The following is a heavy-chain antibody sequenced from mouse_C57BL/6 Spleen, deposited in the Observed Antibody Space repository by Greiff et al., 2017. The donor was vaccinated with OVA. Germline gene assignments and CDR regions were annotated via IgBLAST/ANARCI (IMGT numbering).Heavy chain of an antibody. CDR1: GFSLTSYG. Sequence: QVQLQQSGPGLVAPSQSLSITCTVSGFSLTSYGVHWVRQPPGKGLEWLVVIWSDGSTTYNSALKSRLSISKDNSKSQVFLKMNSLQTDDTAMYYCARQGPEAQATGAMDYWGQGTSVTVSS. V-gene: IGHV2-6-1*01. CDR2: IWSDGST. J-gene: IGHJ4*01. D-gene: IGHD3-2*02. CDR3: ARQGPEAQATGAMDY.